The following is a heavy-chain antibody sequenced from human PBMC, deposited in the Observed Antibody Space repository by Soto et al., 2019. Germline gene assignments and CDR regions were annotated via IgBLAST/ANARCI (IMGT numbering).Heavy chain of an antibody. CDR2: ISAYNGNT. J-gene: IGHJ4*02. Sequence: ASVKVSCKASGYTFTSYGISWVRQAPGQGLERMGCISAYNGNTNYAQKLQGRVTMTTDTSTSTAYMELRSLRSEDTALYYCARESVGDYPLLGYWGQGTLVTVSS. CDR3: ARESVGDYPLLGY. V-gene: IGHV1-18*01. CDR1: GYTFTSYG. D-gene: IGHD4-17*01.